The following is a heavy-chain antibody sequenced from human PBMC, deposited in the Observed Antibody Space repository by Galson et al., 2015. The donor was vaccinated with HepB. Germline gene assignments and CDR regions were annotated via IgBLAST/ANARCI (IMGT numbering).Heavy chain of an antibody. CDR1: GGTFSSYA. D-gene: IGHD3-10*01. CDR2: IIPIFGTA. V-gene: IGHV1-69*13. Sequence: SVKVSCKASGGTFSSYAISWVRQAPGQGLEWMGGIIPIFGTANYAQKFQGRVTITADESTSTAYMELSSLRSEDTAVYYCARDRVRTMAPDAFDIWGQGTMVTVSS. J-gene: IGHJ3*02. CDR3: ARDRVRTMAPDAFDI.